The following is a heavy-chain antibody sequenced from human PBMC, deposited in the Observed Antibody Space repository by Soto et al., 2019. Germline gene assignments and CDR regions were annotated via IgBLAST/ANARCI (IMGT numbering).Heavy chain of an antibody. Sequence: QVQLQESGPGLVKPSETLSLTCTVSGGSVSSGSYYWSWIRQPPGKGLEWNGYIYYSGSTNYNPSLKSRVTLSVDTSKNHFSLMLSSVTAADTAVYYCARGSFYYYGMDVWGQGTTVTVSS. CDR2: IYYSGST. CDR3: ARGSFYYYGMDV. CDR1: GGSVSSGSYY. J-gene: IGHJ6*02. V-gene: IGHV4-61*03.